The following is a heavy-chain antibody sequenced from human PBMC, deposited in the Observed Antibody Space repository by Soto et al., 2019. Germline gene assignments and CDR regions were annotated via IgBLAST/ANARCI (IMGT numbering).Heavy chain of an antibody. CDR1: GGTFSIYA. J-gene: IGHJ6*02. V-gene: IGHV1-69*06. D-gene: IGHD5-18*01. Sequence: GASVKVSCKASGGTFSIYAISCVRQAPGQGLEWMGGSIPIFSTANYAQKFQCRVKITSYKSTTTAYMELGSLRYADPAVYYGGVDPAMVNYGMDGWGQGTTVTV. CDR3: GVDPAMVNYGMDG. CDR2: SIPIFSTA.